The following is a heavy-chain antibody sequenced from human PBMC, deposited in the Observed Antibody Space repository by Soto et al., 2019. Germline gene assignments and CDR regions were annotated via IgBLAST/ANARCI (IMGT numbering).Heavy chain of an antibody. V-gene: IGHV3-23*01. CDR2: ISVSGGST. D-gene: IGHD4-17*01. Sequence: GGSLRLPCAASGFTFSSYAMSWVRQAPGKGLNWGSAISVSGGSTYYADSAKGRFTISRDNSKNTLYLKMNSLRAEATAVYYCARGSYGDYVYEYYGMDVWGQGTTVTVYS. J-gene: IGHJ6*02. CDR3: ARGSYGDYVYEYYGMDV. CDR1: GFTFSSYA.